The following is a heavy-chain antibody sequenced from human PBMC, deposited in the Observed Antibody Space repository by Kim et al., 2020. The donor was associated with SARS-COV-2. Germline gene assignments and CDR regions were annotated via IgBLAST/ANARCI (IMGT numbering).Heavy chain of an antibody. D-gene: IGHD3-10*01. CDR3: ARGYYGSGGAIDY. CDR2: IYHVDSDT. Sequence: GESLKISCKGSGYNFTNYWIGWVRQMPGKGLEWMGIIYHVDSDTRYSPSFQGQVTISADKSITTAYLQWSSLKASDTAMYYCARGYYGSGGAIDYWGQGTLVTVSS. V-gene: IGHV5-51*01. CDR1: GYNFTNYW. J-gene: IGHJ4*02.